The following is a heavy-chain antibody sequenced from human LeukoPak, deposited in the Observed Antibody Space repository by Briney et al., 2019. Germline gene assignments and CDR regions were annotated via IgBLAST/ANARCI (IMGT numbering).Heavy chain of an antibody. J-gene: IGHJ4*02. CDR2: MNPNSGNT. V-gene: IGHV1-8*01. CDR1: GYTFTSYD. D-gene: IGHD6-19*01. Sequence: GASVKVSCKASGYTFTSYDINWVRQAPGQGLEWMGWMNPNSGNTGYAQKFQGRVTMTRNTSISTAYMELSSLRSEDTAVYYCASRQWLVRAGMIDYWGQGTLVTVSS. CDR3: ASRQWLVRAGMIDY.